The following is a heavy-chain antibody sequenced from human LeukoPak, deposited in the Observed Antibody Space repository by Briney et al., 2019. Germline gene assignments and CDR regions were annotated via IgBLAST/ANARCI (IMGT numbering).Heavy chain of an antibody. J-gene: IGHJ4*02. V-gene: IGHV3-21*01. CDR2: ISSSSSYI. CDR3: ARVSGSSLTHYFDN. Sequence: PGGSLRLSCAASGFTFSSYSMNWVRQAPGKGLEWVSSISSSSSYIYYADSVKGRFTISRDNARTSLYLQINSLRAEDTAIYYCARVSGSSLTHYFDNWGQGTLVTVSS. CDR1: GFTFSSYS. D-gene: IGHD1-26*01.